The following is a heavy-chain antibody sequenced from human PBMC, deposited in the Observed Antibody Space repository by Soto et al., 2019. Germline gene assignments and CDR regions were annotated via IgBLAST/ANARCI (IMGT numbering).Heavy chain of an antibody. CDR2: ISSSSSYI. V-gene: IGHV3-21*01. J-gene: IGHJ4*02. Sequence: EVQLVESGGGLVKPGGSLRLSCAASGFTFSSNSMNWVRQAPGKGLEWVSSISSSSSYIYYADSVKGRFTISRDNAKNSLYLQMNSLSAEDTAVYYCARCKGSPGCFDYWGQGILVTVSS. D-gene: IGHD2-15*01. CDR3: ARCKGSPGCFDY. CDR1: GFTFSSNS.